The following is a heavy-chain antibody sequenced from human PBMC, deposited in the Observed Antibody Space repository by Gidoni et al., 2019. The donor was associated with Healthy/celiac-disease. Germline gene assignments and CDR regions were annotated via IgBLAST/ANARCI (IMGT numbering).Heavy chain of an antibody. D-gene: IGHD3-22*01. J-gene: IGHJ3*02. V-gene: IGHV2-5*01. Sequence: QITLKESGPTLVKPTQTLTLTCTFSGFSLSTRGVGVGWIRQPPGKALEWLALIYWNDDKRYSPSLKSRLTITKDTSKNQVVLTMTNMDPVDTATYYCAHRRQEDYYDSSGDDAFDIWGQGTMVTVSS. CDR1: GFSLSTRGVG. CDR3: AHRRQEDYYDSSGDDAFDI. CDR2: IYWNDDK.